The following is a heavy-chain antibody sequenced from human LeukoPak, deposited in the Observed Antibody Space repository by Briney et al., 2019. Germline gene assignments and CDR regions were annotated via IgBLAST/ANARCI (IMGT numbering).Heavy chain of an antibody. Sequence: SETLSLTCTVSGGSISSPNSYWGWIRQPPGKGLEWIGSIFYDGTTYYNPSLKSRVTISVDTSKSQFSLTLRSVTAADTAVYYCARRVVAGTTVDFWGQGNLVTVPS. J-gene: IGHJ4*02. CDR3: ARRVVAGTTVDF. V-gene: IGHV4-39*01. CDR1: GGSISSPNSY. D-gene: IGHD6-19*01. CDR2: IFYDGTT.